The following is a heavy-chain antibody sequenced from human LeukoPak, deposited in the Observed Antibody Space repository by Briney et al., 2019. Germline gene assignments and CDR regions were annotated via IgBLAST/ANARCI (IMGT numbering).Heavy chain of an antibody. D-gene: IGHD4-17*01. CDR3: ARVGNDYGDYVALYY. CDR1: GGSISSGGYS. CDR2: IYHSGST. J-gene: IGHJ4*02. Sequence: SETLSLTCAVSGGSISSGGYSWSWIRQPPGKGLEWIGYIYHSGSTYYNPSLKSRVTISVDTSKNQFSLKLSSVTAADTAVYYCARVGNDYGDYVALYYWGQGTLVTVSS. V-gene: IGHV4-30-2*01.